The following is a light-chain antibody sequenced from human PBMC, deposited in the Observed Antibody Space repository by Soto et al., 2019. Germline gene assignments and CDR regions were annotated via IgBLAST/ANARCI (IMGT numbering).Light chain of an antibody. CDR2: GAS. CDR1: ESVISNS. J-gene: IGKJ2*01. Sequence: IVLTQSPGALSLSPGETATLSCRASESVISNSLAWYQQKPGQAPRLLIFGASTGATGIPDRFSGSGSGTDFTLTITRLEPEDFAVYYGHQYGTPSYTFGQGTKLEIK. V-gene: IGKV3-20*01. CDR3: HQYGTPSYT.